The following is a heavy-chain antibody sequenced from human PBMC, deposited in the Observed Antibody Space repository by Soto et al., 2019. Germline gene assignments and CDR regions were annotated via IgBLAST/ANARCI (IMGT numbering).Heavy chain of an antibody. J-gene: IGHJ4*02. V-gene: IGHV4-30-4*01. Sequence: QVQLLESGPGLMRPSQTLSLTCTLSGGSITTGNYYWTWIRQPPGKGLEWIGYIYHSGSAYYNPSLQSRVIISVDTSKNQFSLKVTSVTAADTAVYYCARVGYSYNYFDYWGQGALVTVSS. CDR3: ARVGYSYNYFDY. CDR2: IYHSGSA. D-gene: IGHD5-18*01. CDR1: GGSITTGNYY.